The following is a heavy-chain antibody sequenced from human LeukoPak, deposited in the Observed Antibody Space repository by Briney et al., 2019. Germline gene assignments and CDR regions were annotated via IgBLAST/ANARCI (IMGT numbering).Heavy chain of an antibody. CDR1: GFTFSSYG. Sequence: PGGSLRLSCAASGFTFSSYGMHWVRQAPGKGLEWVAFIRYDGSNKYYADSVKGRFTISRDNSKNTLYLQMNSLRAEDTAVYYCAKTLWGLTLLSSDYWGQGTLVTVSS. J-gene: IGHJ4*02. V-gene: IGHV3-30*02. D-gene: IGHD3-16*01. CDR2: IRYDGSNK. CDR3: AKTLWGLTLLSSDY.